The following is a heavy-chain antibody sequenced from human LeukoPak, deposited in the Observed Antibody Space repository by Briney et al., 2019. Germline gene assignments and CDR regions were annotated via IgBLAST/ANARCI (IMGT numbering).Heavy chain of an antibody. CDR1: GGSISSYY. CDR2: IYYSGST. V-gene: IGHV4-59*08. CDR3: AGFDPSFYYDCSGYGRGFDY. J-gene: IGHJ4*02. Sequence: SETLSLTCTVSGGSISSYYRNWVRQPPGKGLEWIGYIYYSGSTNYNPSLKSRVTISVDTSKNQFSLKLSSVTAADTAVYYGAGFDPSFYYDCSGYGRGFDYWGQGTLVTVSS. D-gene: IGHD3-22*01.